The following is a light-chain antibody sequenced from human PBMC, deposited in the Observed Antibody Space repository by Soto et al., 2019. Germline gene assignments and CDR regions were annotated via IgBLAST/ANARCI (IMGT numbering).Light chain of an antibody. J-gene: IGLJ2*01. CDR1: SSDVGDYNY. CDR2: EVS. V-gene: IGLV2-8*01. CDR3: SAYAGSNNGD. Sequence: QSVLTQPPSASGSPGQSVTISCTGTSSDVGDYNYVSWYQQHPGKAPTLMIYEVSKRPSGVPDRFSGSKSGNTAYLTGSGLQAEDEADYYCSAYAGSNNGDFGGENKLNVL.